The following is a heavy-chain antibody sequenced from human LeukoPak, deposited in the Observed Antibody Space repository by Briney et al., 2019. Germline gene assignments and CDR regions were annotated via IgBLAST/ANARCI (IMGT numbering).Heavy chain of an antibody. V-gene: IGHV3-30*18. J-gene: IGHJ4*02. CDR3: AKGGSSWYYFDY. Sequence: GGSLRLSCAASGFTLSSYAMHWVRQAPGKGLEWVAAISYDGSNKYYGDSVKGRFSISRDHSKNTLYLQMNSLRAEDTAVYYCAKGGSSWYYFDYWGQGTLVTVSS. CDR1: GFTLSSYA. CDR2: ISYDGSNK. D-gene: IGHD6-13*01.